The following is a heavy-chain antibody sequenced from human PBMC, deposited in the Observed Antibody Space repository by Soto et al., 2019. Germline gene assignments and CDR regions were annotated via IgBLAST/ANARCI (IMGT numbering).Heavy chain of an antibody. CDR1: AFTFTNYG. V-gene: IGHV3-30*18. CDR2: ISSDGSSK. CDR3: AQAPGGFSHTYSRSWSDP. Sequence: QVQLVASGGGVVQPGRSLRLSCAASAFTFTNYGMHWVRQAPGKGLEWVALISSDGSSKYYADSVKGRFTISRDNSKNMVYVQMNSLRSEDTAMYYCAQAPGGFSHTYSRSWSDPWGQGALVTVSS. J-gene: IGHJ5*02. D-gene: IGHD3-16*01.